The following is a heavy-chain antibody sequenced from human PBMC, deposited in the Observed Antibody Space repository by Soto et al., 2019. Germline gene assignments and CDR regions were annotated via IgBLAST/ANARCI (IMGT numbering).Heavy chain of an antibody. CDR3: TRRQFYYLGLDV. V-gene: IGHV3-73*02. J-gene: IGHJ6*02. CDR1: GFSFSGSA. D-gene: IGHD6-19*01. CDR2: IRTDANTYAT. Sequence: QLVESGGALVQPGESLKLSCAASGFSFSGSAIQWVRQAPGKGLEWVGRIRTDANTYATAYAASVTGRFTISRDDSRNTAYLQMNSLKTEDTAVYFCTRRQFYYLGLDVWGQGTTVIVSS.